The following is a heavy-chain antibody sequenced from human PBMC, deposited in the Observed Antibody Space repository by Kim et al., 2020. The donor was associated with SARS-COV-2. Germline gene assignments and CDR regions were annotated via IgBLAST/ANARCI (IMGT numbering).Heavy chain of an antibody. CDR3: ARSNPEEMATSHGNDY. D-gene: IGHD5-12*01. J-gene: IGHJ4*02. CDR2: IYHSGST. V-gene: IGHV4-4*02. Sequence: SETLSLTCAVSGGSISSSNWWSWVRQPPGKGLEWIGEIYHSGSTNYNPSLKSRVTISVDKSKNQFSLKLSSVTAADTAVYYCARSNPEEMATSHGNDYWGQGTLVTVSS. CDR1: GGSISSSNW.